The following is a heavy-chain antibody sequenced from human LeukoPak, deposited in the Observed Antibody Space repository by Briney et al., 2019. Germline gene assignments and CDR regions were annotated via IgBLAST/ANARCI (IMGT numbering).Heavy chain of an antibody. CDR1: GFTFSNYG. J-gene: IGHJ5*02. CDR3: ARSTTSGGFDP. D-gene: IGHD2-2*01. Sequence: GGSLRLSCAASGFTFSNYGMNWVRQAPGKGLGWLSYISTSSSTIFYADSVKGRFTISRDNAKNSLYLQMNSLRAEDTAVYYCARSTTSGGFDPWGQGTLVTVSS. CDR2: ISTSSSTI. V-gene: IGHV3-48*01.